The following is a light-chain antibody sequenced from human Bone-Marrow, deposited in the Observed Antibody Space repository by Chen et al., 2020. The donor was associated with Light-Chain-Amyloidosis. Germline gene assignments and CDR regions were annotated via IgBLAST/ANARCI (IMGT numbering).Light chain of an antibody. CDR1: SSDVGGDNH. Sequence: QSALTQPASVSGSPGQSITISCTGTSSDVGGDNHVSWYQQHPDKAPKLMIYEVTNRPSWVPDRFSGSKSDNTASLTISGLQTVAEADYFCSSYTITNTLVFGSGTRVTVL. CDR3: SSYTITNTLV. CDR2: EVT. V-gene: IGLV2-14*01. J-gene: IGLJ1*01.